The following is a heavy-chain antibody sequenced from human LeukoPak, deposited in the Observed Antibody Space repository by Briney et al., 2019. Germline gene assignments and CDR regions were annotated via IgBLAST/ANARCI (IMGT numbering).Heavy chain of an antibody. D-gene: IGHD6-19*01. V-gene: IGHV3-33*06. CDR3: AKAEALVRAGFDY. Sequence: GRSLRLSCAASGFTFSSYGMHWVRQAPGKGLEWVALIWYDGSNKYYADSVKGRLTISRDNSKNTLYLQMNSLRAEDTAVYYCAKAEALVRAGFDYWGQGTLVTVSS. J-gene: IGHJ4*02. CDR2: IWYDGSNK. CDR1: GFTFSSYG.